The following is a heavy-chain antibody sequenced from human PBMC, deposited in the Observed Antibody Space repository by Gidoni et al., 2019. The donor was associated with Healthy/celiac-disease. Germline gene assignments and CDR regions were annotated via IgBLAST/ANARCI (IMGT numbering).Heavy chain of an antibody. CDR1: GGSISSYY. Sequence: QVQLQESGPGLVKPSETLSLTCPVSGGSISSYYWSWIRQPPGKGLEWIGYIYYSGSTNYNPSLKSRVTISVDTSKNQFSLKLSSVTAADTAVYYCARGRSSGWYPYYFDYWGQGTLVTVSS. CDR3: ARGRSSGWYPYYFDY. J-gene: IGHJ4*02. D-gene: IGHD6-19*01. CDR2: IYYSGST. V-gene: IGHV4-59*01.